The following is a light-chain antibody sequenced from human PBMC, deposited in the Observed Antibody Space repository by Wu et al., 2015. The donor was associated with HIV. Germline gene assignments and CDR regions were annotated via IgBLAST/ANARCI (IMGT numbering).Light chain of an antibody. CDR1: ESVYGTY. J-gene: IGKJ1*01. CDR2: GAS. Sequence: DIVLTQSPGSLSLSPGETATLSCRASESVYGTYFTWYQQKPGQPPILLIYGASARATAFPARFSGSGSGTEFTLIISNIQSGDFAIYYCHQYYTWPQTFGQGTKVEIE. CDR3: HQYYTWPQT. V-gene: IGKV3-15*01.